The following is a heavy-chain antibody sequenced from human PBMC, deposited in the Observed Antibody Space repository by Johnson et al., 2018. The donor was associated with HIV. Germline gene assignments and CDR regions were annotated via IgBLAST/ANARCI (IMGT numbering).Heavy chain of an antibody. J-gene: IGHJ3*02. CDR2: ISGGST. V-gene: IGHV3-38-3*01. CDR3: ARDLGGSDAFDI. Sequence: VQLVESGGGVVQPGRSLRLSCAASGFTVSSNEMSWVRQAPGKGLEWVSSISGGSTYYADSRKGRFTISRDNSKNTLHLQMNSLRAEDTAVYYCARDLGGSDAFDIWGQGTMVTVSS. CDR1: GFTVSSNE. D-gene: IGHD3-16*01.